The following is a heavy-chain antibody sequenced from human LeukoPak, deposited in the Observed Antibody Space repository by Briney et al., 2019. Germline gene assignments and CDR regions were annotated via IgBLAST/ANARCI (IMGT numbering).Heavy chain of an antibody. CDR2: ISAYNGNT. D-gene: IGHD3-22*01. CDR3: AIYFYYYDSSGYYSYNWFDP. CDR1: GGTFSSYA. V-gene: IGHV1-18*01. J-gene: IGHJ5*02. Sequence: ASVKVSCKASGGTFSSYAISWVRQAPGQGLEWMGWISAYNGNTNYAQKLQGRVTMTTDTSTSTAYMELRSLRSDDTAVYYCAIYFYYYDSSGYYSYNWFDPWGQGTLVTVSS.